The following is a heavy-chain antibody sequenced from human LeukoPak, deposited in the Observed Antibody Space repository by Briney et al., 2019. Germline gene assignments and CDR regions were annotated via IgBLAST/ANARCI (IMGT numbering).Heavy chain of an antibody. CDR1: GFTFTSYA. J-gene: IGHJ4*02. D-gene: IGHD4-23*01. V-gene: IGHV3-23*01. CDR3: AREGGGTDS. Sequence: GGSLRLSCAASGFTFTSYAMSWVRQAPGRGLEWVSAISGGADITYYADSVKGRFTVSRDNSKNTVYLQMNLLRTEDTAVYYCAREGGGTDSWGQGTLVTVSS. CDR2: ISGGADIT.